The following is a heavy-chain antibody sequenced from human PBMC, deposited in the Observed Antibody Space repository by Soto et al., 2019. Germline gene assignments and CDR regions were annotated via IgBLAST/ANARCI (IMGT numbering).Heavy chain of an antibody. J-gene: IGHJ6*02. Sequence: GASVKVSCKASGYTFTGYYMHWVRQAPGQGLEWMGWINPNSGGTNYAQKFQGWVTMTRDTSISTAYMELTSLRSDDTAVYYCGRGPSPRAPAGGTPYYYAMDVWGQGTTVTVSS. V-gene: IGHV1-2*04. CDR1: GYTFTGYY. D-gene: IGHD6-13*01. CDR3: GRGPSPRAPAGGTPYYYAMDV. CDR2: INPNSGGT.